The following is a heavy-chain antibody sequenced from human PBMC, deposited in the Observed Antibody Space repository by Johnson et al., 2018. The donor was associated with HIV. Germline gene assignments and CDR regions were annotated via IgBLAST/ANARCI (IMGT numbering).Heavy chain of an antibody. CDR1: GFTFSNYA. J-gene: IGHJ3*02. D-gene: IGHD3/OR15-3a*01. CDR2: ISSDESNK. Sequence: QVQLVESGGGVVHPGRSLRLSCAASGFTFSNYAMHWVRQAPGKGLEWVAIISSDESNKYYADAVQGRFTISRDNSENTVYLQMIRLRPEDTAVYYCARLDDGACGGAVDIWGQGAMVTVSS. CDR3: ARLDDGACGGAVDI. V-gene: IGHV3-30*04.